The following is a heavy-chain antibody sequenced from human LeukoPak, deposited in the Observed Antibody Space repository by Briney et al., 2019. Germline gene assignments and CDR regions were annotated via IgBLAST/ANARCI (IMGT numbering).Heavy chain of an antibody. CDR3: ARKCPDYGDTRPYYGMDV. V-gene: IGHV4-31*03. J-gene: IGHJ6*02. CDR1: GDSISSGGYY. Sequence: SETLSLTCTVSGDSISSGGYYWSWIRQHPGKGLEWIGHIYYSGGTYSNPSPKSRVKISVDTSKNQFSLKLTSVTAADTAVYYCARKCPDYGDTRPYYGMDVWGQGTTVTVSS. D-gene: IGHD4-17*01. CDR2: IYYSGGT.